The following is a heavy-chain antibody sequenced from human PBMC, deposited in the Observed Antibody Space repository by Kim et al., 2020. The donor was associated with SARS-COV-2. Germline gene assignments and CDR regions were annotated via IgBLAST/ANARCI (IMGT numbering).Heavy chain of an antibody. V-gene: IGHV4-39*01. Sequence: SETLSLTCTVSGGSISSSSYYWGWIRQPPGKGLEWIGSIYYSGSTYYNPSLKSRVTISVDTSKNQFSLKLSSVTAADTAVYYCAVIATLDPSDYWGQGTLVTVSS. CDR1: GGSISSSSYY. CDR3: AVIATLDPSDY. D-gene: IGHD6-13*01. J-gene: IGHJ4*02. CDR2: IYYSGST.